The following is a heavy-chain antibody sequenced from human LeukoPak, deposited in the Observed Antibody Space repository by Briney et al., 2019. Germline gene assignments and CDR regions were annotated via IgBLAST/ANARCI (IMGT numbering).Heavy chain of an antibody. V-gene: IGHV1-2*02. CDR1: GYTFTGYY. D-gene: IGHD6-13*01. CDR3: AREGRQQLAPWYFDL. J-gene: IGHJ2*01. CDR2: INPSSGGT. Sequence: ASVKVSCKASGYTFTGYYMHWVRQAPGQGLEWMGWINPSSGGTNYAQKFQGRVTMTRDTSISTAYMELSRLRSDDTAVYYCAREGRQQLAPWYFDLWGRGTLVTVSS.